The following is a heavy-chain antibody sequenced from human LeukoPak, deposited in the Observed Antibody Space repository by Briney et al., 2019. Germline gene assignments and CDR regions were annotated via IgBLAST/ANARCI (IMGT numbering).Heavy chain of an antibody. CDR1: GFTFSSYR. V-gene: IGHV3-48*01. Sequence: GGSLRLSCAASGFTFSSYRMNWVRQAPGKGLEWVSYISSSSNTIYYADSVKGRFTISRDNAKNSLYLQMNSLRAEDTAVYYCARDHHRRLYDSQARDTFDIWGQGTMVTVSS. CDR2: ISSSSNTI. D-gene: IGHD2/OR15-2a*01. CDR3: ARDHHRRLYDSQARDTFDI. J-gene: IGHJ3*02.